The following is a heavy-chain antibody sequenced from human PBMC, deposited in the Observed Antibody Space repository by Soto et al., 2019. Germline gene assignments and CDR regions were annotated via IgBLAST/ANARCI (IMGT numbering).Heavy chain of an antibody. CDR2: LSYDGSEA. CDR1: GFTFSKFG. CDR3: AKDQLRLGENLDF. Sequence: QLQLVESGGGVVQPGRSLRLSCTTSGFTFSKFGMHWVRQAPGKGLEWVAALSYDGSEAYYGDSVRGRFTISRDNSKNTVFLEMNNLRTEDTAVYYCAKDQLRLGENLDFGGQGTLVTVSS. D-gene: IGHD3-16*01. J-gene: IGHJ4*02. V-gene: IGHV3-30*18.